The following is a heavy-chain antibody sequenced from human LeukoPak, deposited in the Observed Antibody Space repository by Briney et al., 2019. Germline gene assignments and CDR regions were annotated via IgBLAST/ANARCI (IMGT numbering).Heavy chain of an antibody. CDR3: ARGGYYDYVWGSYRPNWFDP. CDR2: INHSGST. D-gene: IGHD3-16*02. CDR1: GGSFSGYY. Sequence: SETLSLTCAVYGGSFSGYYWSWIRQPPGKGLEWIGEINHSGSTNYNPSLKSRVTISVDTSKNQFSLKLSSVTAADTAVCYCARGGYYDYVWGSYRPNWFDPWGQGTLVTVSS. J-gene: IGHJ5*02. V-gene: IGHV4-34*01.